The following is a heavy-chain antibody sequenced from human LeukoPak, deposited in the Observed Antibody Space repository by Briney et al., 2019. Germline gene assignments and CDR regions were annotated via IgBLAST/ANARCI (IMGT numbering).Heavy chain of an antibody. CDR2: INPDGSDK. D-gene: IGHD6-19*01. V-gene: IGHV3-7*01. J-gene: IGHJ4*02. CDR1: GFIFRDYW. Sequence: GGSLRLSCAGSGFIFRDYWLTWVRQAPGKGLERVANINPDGSDKNYVDSLKGGFTIFRDNAKNLLFLQMNILRVEDTAVYYCAGPPQAGPFDYWGQGTLVTVTS. CDR3: AGPPQAGPFDY.